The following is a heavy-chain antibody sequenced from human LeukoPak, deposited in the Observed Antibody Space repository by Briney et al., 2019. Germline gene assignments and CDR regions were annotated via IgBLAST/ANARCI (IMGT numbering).Heavy chain of an antibody. Sequence: TGGSLRLSCAASGFTFSSYWMSWVRQAPGKGLEWVANIKQDGSEKYYVDSVKGRFTISRDNAKNSLYLQMNSLRAEDTAVYYCARDDYYDSSGSPLLFDYWGQGTLVTVSS. V-gene: IGHV3-7*01. J-gene: IGHJ4*02. CDR3: ARDDYYDSSGSPLLFDY. CDR2: IKQDGSEK. D-gene: IGHD3-22*01. CDR1: GFTFSSYW.